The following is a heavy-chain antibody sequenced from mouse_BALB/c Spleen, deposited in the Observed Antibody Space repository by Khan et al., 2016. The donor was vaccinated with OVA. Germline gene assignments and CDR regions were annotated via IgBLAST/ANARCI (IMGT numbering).Heavy chain of an antibody. CDR2: IWSDGST. D-gene: IGHD2-10*01. Sequence: QVQLKESGPGLVAPSQSLSITCTISGFSLTNYGIHWVRQPPGKGLEWLVVIWSDGSTTYNSTLKSRLSITKANAKSQVFLKKNSIQTDDTAMYYYARQPYYHYYDLDYWGEGTSVTVSS. CDR1: GFSLTNYG. J-gene: IGHJ4*01. CDR3: ARQPYYHYYDLDY. V-gene: IGHV2-6-1*01.